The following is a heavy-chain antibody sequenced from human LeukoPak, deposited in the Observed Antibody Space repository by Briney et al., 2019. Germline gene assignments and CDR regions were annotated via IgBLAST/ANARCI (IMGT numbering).Heavy chain of an antibody. CDR3: ARGGALEI. V-gene: IGHV3-23*01. J-gene: IGHJ3*02. CDR1: GFTFINHD. CDR2: FGRYTGST. D-gene: IGHD1-26*01. Sequence: GGSLRLSCEASGFTFINHDMSWVRQAPGKGLEWVSGFGRYTGSTYYADSVKGRFTISRDISKSTLYLQMNSLRAEGTALYFCARGGALEIWGQGTMVTVSS.